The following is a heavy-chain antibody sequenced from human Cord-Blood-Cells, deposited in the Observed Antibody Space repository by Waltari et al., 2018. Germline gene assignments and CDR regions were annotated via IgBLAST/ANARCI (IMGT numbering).Heavy chain of an antibody. CDR2: ISGSGGST. Sequence: EVQLLESGGGLVQPGGSLRPSCAASGFTFSSHAMSWVRQAPGKGLEWVSAISGSGGSTYYADSVKGRFTISRDNSKNTLYLQMNSLRAEDTAVYYCAKDPGGDYWYFDLWGRGTLVTVSS. J-gene: IGHJ2*01. V-gene: IGHV3-23*01. D-gene: IGHD4-17*01. CDR3: AKDPGGDYWYFDL. CDR1: GFTFSSHA.